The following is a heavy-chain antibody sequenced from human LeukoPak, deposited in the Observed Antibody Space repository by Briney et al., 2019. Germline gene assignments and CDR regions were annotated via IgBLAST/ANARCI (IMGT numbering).Heavy chain of an antibody. D-gene: IGHD3-22*01. V-gene: IGHV5-51*01. Sequence: GESLKISCQGSGYRFNSYWIAWVRPMPGKGLEWMGIIYPDDSDTRYSPPFQGQVTISADKSVRTAYLQWSSLKASDTAMYYCARPNITSYYDSRGYDAFDVWGQGTMVTVSS. CDR2: IYPDDSDT. CDR1: GYRFNSYW. CDR3: ARPNITSYYDSRGYDAFDV. J-gene: IGHJ3*01.